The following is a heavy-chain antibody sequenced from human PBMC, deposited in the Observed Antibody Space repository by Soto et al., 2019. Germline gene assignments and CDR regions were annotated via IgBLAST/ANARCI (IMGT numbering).Heavy chain of an antibody. Sequence: QVQLVQSGAEVKKPGSSVKVSCKTSGGSFNNNGIGWVRQAPGHGLEWMGGVSPPFRTSNYARKFQGRISITADAATGTVNMELSSLTSADTAQYYCARVLYYGSGSYSPYGMDVWGQGTTVTVSS. J-gene: IGHJ6*02. CDR2: VSPPFRTS. V-gene: IGHV1-69*01. D-gene: IGHD3-10*01. CDR3: ARVLYYGSGSYSPYGMDV. CDR1: GGSFNNNG.